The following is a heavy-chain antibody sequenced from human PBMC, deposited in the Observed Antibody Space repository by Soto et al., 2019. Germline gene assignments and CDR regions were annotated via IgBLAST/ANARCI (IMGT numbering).Heavy chain of an antibody. CDR1: GGSISSYY. CDR3: ARDFGLDAYWYFDL. J-gene: IGHJ2*01. V-gene: IGHV4-59*01. D-gene: IGHD3-16*01. CDR2: IYYSGRT. Sequence: QVQLQESDPGLVKPSETLSLTCTVPGGSISSYYWSWIRQPPRKGLERIGYIYYSGRTNYNPSRMSLVTISVDTSKNQFSLKLSSVTAADTAVYYCARDFGLDAYWYFDLWGRGTLVTVSS.